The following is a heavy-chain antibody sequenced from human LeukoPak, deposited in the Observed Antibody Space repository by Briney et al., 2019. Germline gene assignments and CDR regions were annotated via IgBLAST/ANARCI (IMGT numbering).Heavy chain of an antibody. CDR3: AKKAQYNGNYPLDY. V-gene: IGHV3-23*01. CDR1: GFTFSSYA. D-gene: IGHD1-26*01. CDR2: ISGSGITT. J-gene: IGHJ4*02. Sequence: GGSLRLSCAASGFTFSSYAMSWVRQAPGKGLEWVSAISGSGITTNYADSVKGRFTISRDNSKNTLYLQMNSLRAEDTALYFCAKKAQYNGNYPLDYWGQGTLVTVSS.